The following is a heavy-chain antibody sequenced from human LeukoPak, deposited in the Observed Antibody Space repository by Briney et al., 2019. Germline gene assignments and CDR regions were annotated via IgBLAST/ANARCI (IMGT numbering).Heavy chain of an antibody. CDR1: GYRFSNYW. CDR3: ASRDVNDAFDI. D-gene: IGHD3-10*01. J-gene: IGHJ3*02. Sequence: GESLKISCQGSGYRFSNYWIGWVRQMPGKGLEWMGIIYPGGSETRYSSSFQGQVTISADKSISTAYLQWSSLKASDTAMYYCASRDVNDAFDIWGQGTMVTVSS. V-gene: IGHV5-51*01. CDR2: IYPGGSET.